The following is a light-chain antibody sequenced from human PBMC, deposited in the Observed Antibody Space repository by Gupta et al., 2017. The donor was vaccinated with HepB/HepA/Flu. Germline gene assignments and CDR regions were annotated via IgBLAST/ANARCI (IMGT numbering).Light chain of an antibody. V-gene: IGKV3-11*01. CDR1: QRIITY. CDR2: DSS. CDR3: QQRSNWPLT. J-gene: IGKJ4*01. Sequence: EIVLTQSPATLSLSPGERATPSCRASQRIITYLAWYQQKPGQAPRLLIYDSSNRATGIPARFSGSGSGTDFTLTITSLEPEDSAVYYCQQRSNWPLTFGGGTKVEIK.